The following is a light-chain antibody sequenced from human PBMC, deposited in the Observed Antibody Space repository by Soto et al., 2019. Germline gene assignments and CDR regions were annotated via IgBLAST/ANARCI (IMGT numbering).Light chain of an antibody. J-gene: IGLJ2*01. CDR3: QSYDSSLSGAVV. CDR2: GNS. Sequence: QSVLTQPPSVSGAPGQRVTISCTGSSSNIGAGYDVHWYQQLPGTAPKLLIYGNSNRPSGVPDRFSGSKSGSSASLAITGVQGEDEADYYCQSYDSSLSGAVVFGGGTTLTGL. V-gene: IGLV1-40*01. CDR1: SSNIGAGYD.